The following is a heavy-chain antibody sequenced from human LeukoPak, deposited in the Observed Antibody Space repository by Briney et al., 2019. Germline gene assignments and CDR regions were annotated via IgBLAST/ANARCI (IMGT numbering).Heavy chain of an antibody. CDR1: GFTFSSYS. D-gene: IGHD6-19*01. V-gene: IGHV3-21*01. CDR3: ARAGAGAFDY. Sequence: GGSLRLSCAASGFTFSSYSMKWVRQAPGKGLEWVSSISSCSYIYYADSVKGLFTISRDNAKNSLYLQINILRAEDTAVYYCARAGAGAFDYWGQGTLVTVSS. CDR2: ISSCSYI. J-gene: IGHJ4*02.